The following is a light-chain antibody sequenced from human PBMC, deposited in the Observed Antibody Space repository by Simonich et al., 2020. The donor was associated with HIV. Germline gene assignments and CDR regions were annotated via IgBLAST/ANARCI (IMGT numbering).Light chain of an antibody. V-gene: IGKV1-NL1*01. J-gene: IGKJ1*01. Sequence: DILMTQSPSSLPAAVGDRVTITCRASQGISNSLAWYQQNPGKAPKLLLSASSRLESGVPSRFSGSGSGTDYTLTISSLQPEDFATYYCQQFFSTPWTFGQGTKVEIK. CDR2: ASS. CDR1: QGISNS. CDR3: QQFFSTPWT.